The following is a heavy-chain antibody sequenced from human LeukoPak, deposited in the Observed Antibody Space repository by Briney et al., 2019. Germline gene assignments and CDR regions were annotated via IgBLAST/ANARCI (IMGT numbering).Heavy chain of an antibody. D-gene: IGHD6-19*01. CDR1: GFTFSSYS. J-gene: IGHJ3*02. CDR2: ISSSSSYI. Sequence: PGGSLRLSCAASGFTFSSYSMNWVRQAPGKGLEWVSSISSSSSYIYYADSVKGRFTISRDNAKNSLYLQMNSLRAEVTAVYYCAREAVAANGDGAGAFDIWGQGTMVTVSS. V-gene: IGHV3-21*01. CDR3: AREAVAANGDGAGAFDI.